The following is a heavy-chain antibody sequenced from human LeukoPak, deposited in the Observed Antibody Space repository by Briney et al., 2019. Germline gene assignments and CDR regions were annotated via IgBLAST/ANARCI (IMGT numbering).Heavy chain of an antibody. J-gene: IGHJ4*02. CDR3: ARGGFWSGRYYFDY. CDR1: GGSFSGYY. CDR2: INHRRST. D-gene: IGHD3-3*01. V-gene: IGHV4-34*01. Sequence: SETLSLTCAVYGGSFSGYYWTWIRQPPGKGLEWIGEINHRRSTKYSPSLKSRVTISVDTSKNQFSLKLSSVTAADTAVYYCARGGFWSGRYYFDYWGQGTLVTVSS.